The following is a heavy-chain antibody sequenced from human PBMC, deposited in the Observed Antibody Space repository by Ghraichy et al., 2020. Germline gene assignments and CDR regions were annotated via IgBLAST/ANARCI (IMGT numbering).Heavy chain of an antibody. Sequence: GESLNISCAASGFTFSSYGLNWVRQAPGKGLGWVSSISGSSSYIYYADSLKGRFTISRDNTKNSLYLQLNSLRVEETAVYYGATAGGSSPSRPYYFDCWGKGTLVTVSS. V-gene: IGHV3-21*01. CDR3: ATAGGSSPSRPYYFDC. D-gene: IGHD2-2*01. CDR1: GFTFSSYG. J-gene: IGHJ4*02. CDR2: ISGSSSYI.